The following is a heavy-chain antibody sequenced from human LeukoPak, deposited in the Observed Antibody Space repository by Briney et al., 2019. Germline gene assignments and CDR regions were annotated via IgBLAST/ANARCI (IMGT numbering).Heavy chain of an antibody. CDR3: ARSHDSGYDYFDY. V-gene: IGHV1-69*13. J-gene: IGHJ4*02. Sequence: SVKVSCKASGYNFISSGVTWVRQAPGQGLEWMGGIIPIFGTANYAQKFQGRVTITADESTSTAYMELSSLRSEDTAVYYCARSHDSGYDYFDYWGQGTLVTVSS. D-gene: IGHD5-12*01. CDR1: GYNFISSG. CDR2: IIPIFGTA.